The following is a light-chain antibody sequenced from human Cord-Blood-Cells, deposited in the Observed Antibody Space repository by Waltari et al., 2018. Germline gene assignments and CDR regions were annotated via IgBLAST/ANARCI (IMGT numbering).Light chain of an antibody. CDR3: SSYTSSYV. V-gene: IGLV2-14*01. Sequence: QSALTQPASVSGSPGQSITISCTGTSSDVGGYNYVSWYQQHPGKAPKLMIYEVSNRPSGVSNRFSGPKSGNTASLTISGLQAEDEADYYCSSYTSSYVFGTGTKVTVL. J-gene: IGLJ1*01. CDR1: SSDVGGYNY. CDR2: EVS.